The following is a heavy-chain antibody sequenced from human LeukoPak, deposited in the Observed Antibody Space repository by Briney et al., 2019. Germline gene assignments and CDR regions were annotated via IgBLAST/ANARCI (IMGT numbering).Heavy chain of an antibody. D-gene: IGHD6-6*01. J-gene: IGHJ4*02. Sequence: SETLSLTCTVSGGSISSSSYYWSWIRQPPGKGLEWIGYIYHSGSTYYNPSLKSRVTISVDRSKNQFSLKLSSVTAADTAVYYCARDSHQYSSSPKVGYWGQGTLVTVSS. V-gene: IGHV4-30-2*01. CDR3: ARDSHQYSSSPKVGY. CDR1: GGSISSSSYY. CDR2: IYHSGST.